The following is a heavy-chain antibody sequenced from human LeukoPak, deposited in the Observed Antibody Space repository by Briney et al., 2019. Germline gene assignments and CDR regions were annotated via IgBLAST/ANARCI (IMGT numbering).Heavy chain of an antibody. J-gene: IGHJ6*04. D-gene: IGHD3-16*01. CDR3: ARWASKGGMDV. V-gene: IGHV3-20*04. CDR2: INRNGGST. CDR1: GFTFDDYG. Sequence: RGSLRLSCAASGFTFDDYGMSWVRQVSGKGLEWVSGINRNGGSTGYADSVKGRFTISRDNAKNSLYLQMNSLRAEDTALYYCARWASKGGMDVWGKGTTVTVSS.